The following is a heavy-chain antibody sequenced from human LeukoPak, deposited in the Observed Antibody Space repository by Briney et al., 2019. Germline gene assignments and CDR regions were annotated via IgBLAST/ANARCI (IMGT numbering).Heavy chain of an antibody. J-gene: IGHJ4*02. V-gene: IGHV3-21*01. CDR3: ARDSSSSWYSGHDFDY. CDR2: ISSSSSYI. Sequence: NTGGSLRLSCAASGFTFSSYSMNWVRQAPGKGLEWVSSISSSSSYIYYADSVKGRFTISRDNAKNSLYLQMNSLRAEDTAVYYCARDSSSSWYSGHDFDYWGQGTLVTVSS. CDR1: GFTFSSYS. D-gene: IGHD6-13*01.